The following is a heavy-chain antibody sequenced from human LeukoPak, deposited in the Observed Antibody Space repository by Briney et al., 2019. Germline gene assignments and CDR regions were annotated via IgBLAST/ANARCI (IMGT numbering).Heavy chain of an antibody. J-gene: IGHJ4*02. D-gene: IGHD4-17*01. CDR1: GGSFSGYY. Sequence: SETLSLTCAVYGGSFSGYYWSWIRQPPGKGLEWIGEINHSGSTNYNPSLKSRVTISVDTSKNQFSLKLSSVTAADTAVYYCASGYGDKLFDYWGQGTLVTVSS. V-gene: IGHV4-34*01. CDR2: INHSGST. CDR3: ASGYGDKLFDY.